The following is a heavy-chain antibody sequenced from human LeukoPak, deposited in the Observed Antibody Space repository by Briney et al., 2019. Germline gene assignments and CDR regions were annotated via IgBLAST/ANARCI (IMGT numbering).Heavy chain of an antibody. V-gene: IGHV3-30*04. CDR1: GFTFNSYA. CDR2: ISYDGSNK. CDR3: ARVSSYGSYYYYGMDV. J-gene: IGHJ6*02. D-gene: IGHD5-18*01. Sequence: GESLRLSCAASGFTFNSYAMHWLRQAPAKGLEGVAVISYDGSNKYYADSVKGRFTISRDNSKNTLYLQMNSLRADDTAVYYCARVSSYGSYYYYGMDVWGQGTTVTVSS.